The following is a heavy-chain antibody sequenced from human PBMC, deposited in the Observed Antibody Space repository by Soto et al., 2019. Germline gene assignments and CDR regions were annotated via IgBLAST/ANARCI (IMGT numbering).Heavy chain of an antibody. CDR3: ARDGASLRKILGYCSSTSCYLNWFDP. Sequence: ASVKVSCKASGYTFTSYGISWVRQAPGQGLERMGWISAYNGNTNYAQKLQGRVTMTTDTSTSTAYMELRSLRSDDTAVYYCARDGASLRKILGYCSSTSCYLNWFDPWGQGTLVTVS. V-gene: IGHV1-18*01. D-gene: IGHD2-2*01. J-gene: IGHJ5*02. CDR1: GYTFTSYG. CDR2: ISAYNGNT.